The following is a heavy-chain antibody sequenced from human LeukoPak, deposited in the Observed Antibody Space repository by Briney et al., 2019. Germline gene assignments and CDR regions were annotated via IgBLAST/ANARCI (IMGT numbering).Heavy chain of an antibody. CDR2: IKQDGSEK. D-gene: IGHD5-18*01. CDR3: ARASGYRYGSDAFDI. V-gene: IGHV3-7*01. J-gene: IGHJ3*02. CDR1: GFTFSSYW. Sequence: GGSLRLSCAASGFTFSSYWMSWVRQAPGKGLEWVANIKQDGSEKYYVDSVKGRFTISRDNAKNSLYLQMNSLRAEDTAVYYCARASGYRYGSDAFDIWGQGTMVTVSS.